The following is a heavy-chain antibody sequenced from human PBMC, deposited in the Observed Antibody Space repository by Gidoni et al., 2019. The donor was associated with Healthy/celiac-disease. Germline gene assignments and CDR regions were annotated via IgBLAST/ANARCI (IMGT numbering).Heavy chain of an antibody. Sequence: QVQLQESGPGLVKPSQTLSLTCTVSGGSISRGGYYWSWFPQHPGKGLEWIGYIYYIGITYYNPSLKSRVTISVDTSKNQFSLKLSSVTAADTAVYYCARVRGLPPVTVFDYWGQGTLVTVSS. D-gene: IGHD2-21*02. J-gene: IGHJ4*02. CDR1: GGSISRGGYY. CDR2: IYYIGIT. V-gene: IGHV4-31*03. CDR3: ARVRGLPPVTVFDY.